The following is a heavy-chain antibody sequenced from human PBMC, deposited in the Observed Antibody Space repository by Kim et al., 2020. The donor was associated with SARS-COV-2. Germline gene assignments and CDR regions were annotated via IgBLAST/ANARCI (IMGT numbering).Heavy chain of an antibody. CDR2: IYSGGSST. J-gene: IGHJ6*02. V-gene: IGHV3-23*03. D-gene: IGHD2-2*02. Sequence: GGSLRLSCAASGFTFSSYAMSWVRQAPGKGLEWVSAIYSGGSSTYYADSVTGRFTISRDNSKNTLYLQMNSLRAEDTAVYYCATGLADCSSTSCYNYYYYYGMVVWGRGTTVTVSS. CDR3: ATGLADCSSTSCYNYYYYYGMVV. CDR1: GFTFSSYA.